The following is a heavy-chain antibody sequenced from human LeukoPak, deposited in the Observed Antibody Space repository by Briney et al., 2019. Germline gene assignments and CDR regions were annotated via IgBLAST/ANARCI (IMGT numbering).Heavy chain of an antibody. V-gene: IGHV3-64*01. J-gene: IGHJ4*02. CDR2: ISGDGGST. Sequence: GGSLRLSCAASGFTFSSYPMHWVRQAPRKGLVYVSAISGDGGSTYYANSVKGRFTISRDNSKNTLYLQMGSLRAEDMAEYYCAREEPRGSNDYWGQGTLVAVSS. CDR3: AREEPRGSNDY. CDR1: GFTFSSYP. D-gene: IGHD1-14*01.